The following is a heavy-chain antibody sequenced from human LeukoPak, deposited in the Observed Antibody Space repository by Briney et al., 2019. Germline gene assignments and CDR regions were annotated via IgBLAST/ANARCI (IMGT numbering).Heavy chain of an antibody. Sequence: GGSLRLSCAGAGFTFSIYWFHWVRQVPGKGLVWVSRINSDGSRTDYADSVRGRFTISRDNAKNTLYLQMNSLRVEDTAVYYCAKSMSGLNDYWGQGTLVTVSS. CDR3: AKSMSGLNDY. V-gene: IGHV3-74*01. CDR1: GFTFSIYW. D-gene: IGHD3-3*01. CDR2: INSDGSRT. J-gene: IGHJ4*02.